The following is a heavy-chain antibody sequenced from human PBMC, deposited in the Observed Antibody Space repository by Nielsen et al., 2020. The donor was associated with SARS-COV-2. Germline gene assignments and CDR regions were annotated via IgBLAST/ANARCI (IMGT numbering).Heavy chain of an antibody. CDR1: GGSISSGDSY. J-gene: IGHJ5*01. Sequence: SETLSLTCTVSGGSISSGDSYWSWIRQPPGKGLEWIGYMYYSGSTYYNPSLKSRVTISVDASKNQFSLKLSSVTAADTAVYYCASLGLLWFEFGCWGQGTLVTVSS. D-gene: IGHD3-10*01. CDR3: ASLGLLWFEFGC. CDR2: MYYSGST. V-gene: IGHV4-30-4*01.